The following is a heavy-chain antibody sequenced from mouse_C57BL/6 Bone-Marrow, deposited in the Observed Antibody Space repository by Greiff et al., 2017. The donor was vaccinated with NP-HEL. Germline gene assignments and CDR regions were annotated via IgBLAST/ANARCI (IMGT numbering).Heavy chain of an antibody. V-gene: IGHV1-76*01. J-gene: IGHJ4*01. CDR1: GYTFTDSY. CDR2: IYPGSGNT. CDR3: ARCYYYGSSSFYAMDY. D-gene: IGHD1-1*01. Sequence: VQLQQSGAELVRPGASVKLSCKASGYTFTDSYINWVKQRPGQGLEWIARIYPGSGNTYYNEKFKGKATLTAEKSSSTAYMQLSSLTSEDSAVYFCARCYYYGSSSFYAMDYWGQGTSVTVSS.